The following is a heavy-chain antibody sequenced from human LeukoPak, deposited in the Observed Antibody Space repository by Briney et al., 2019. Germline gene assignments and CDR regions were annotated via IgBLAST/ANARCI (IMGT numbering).Heavy chain of an antibody. D-gene: IGHD5-18*01. CDR1: GFTVSSNY. CDR3: ARLDTAMVIDY. V-gene: IGHV3-66*01. CDR2: IYSGGST. J-gene: IGHJ4*02. Sequence: GGSLRLSCAASGFTVSSNYMSWVRQAPGKGLEWVSVIYSGGSTYYADSVKGLFAISRDNSKNTLYLQMNSLRAEDTAVYYCARLDTAMVIDYWGQGTLVTVSS.